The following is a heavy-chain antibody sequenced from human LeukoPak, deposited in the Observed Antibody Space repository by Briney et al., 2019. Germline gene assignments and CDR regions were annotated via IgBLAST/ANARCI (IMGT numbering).Heavy chain of an antibody. CDR2: IYSGGET. D-gene: IGHD2-8*02. J-gene: IGHJ4*02. V-gene: IGHV3-53*01. Sequence: GGSLRLSCAASGFTVSSNYMNWVRQAPGKGLEWVSVIYSGGETYYADSVKGRFTISWDSSKNTLYLQMNSLRVEDTAVYYCARVCTDKKCYIDYWGQGTLVTVSS. CDR3: ARVCTDKKCYIDY. CDR1: GFTVSSNY.